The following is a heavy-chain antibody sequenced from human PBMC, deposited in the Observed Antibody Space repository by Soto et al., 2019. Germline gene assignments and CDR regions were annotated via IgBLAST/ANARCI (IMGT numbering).Heavy chain of an antibody. D-gene: IGHD2-2*01. CDR3: AVANCISTRCYLFDY. CDR1: GFTYRTYT. Sequence: GGPPRLSCAASGFTYRTYTMHGVRQAPGKGLEWVAVISYDGNNKFYADSVKGRFTISRDNSKNTLYLQMNSLRAEDTAVYYCAVANCISTRCYLFDYWGQGTLVTVSS. V-gene: IGHV3-30-3*01. J-gene: IGHJ4*02. CDR2: ISYDGNNK.